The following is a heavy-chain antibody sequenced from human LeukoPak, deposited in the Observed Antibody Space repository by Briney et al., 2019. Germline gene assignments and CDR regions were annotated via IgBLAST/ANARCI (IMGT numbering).Heavy chain of an antibody. J-gene: IGHJ3*02. CDR3: ATFSLVRGVIRVRAFDI. CDR2: IYHSGTT. D-gene: IGHD3-10*01. Sequence: SETLSLTCAVSGGSVTSGNWWSWVRQPPGKGLEWIGEIYHSGTTNYNPSLKSRVTISRDTSKNQIFLKLTSVTAADTAVYYCATFSLVRGVIRVRAFDIWGQGTMVTVSS. V-gene: IGHV4-4*02. CDR1: GGSVTSGNW.